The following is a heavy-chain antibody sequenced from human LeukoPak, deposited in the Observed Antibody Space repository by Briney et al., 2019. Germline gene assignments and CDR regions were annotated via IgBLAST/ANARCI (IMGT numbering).Heavy chain of an antibody. CDR1: GFTFRNHG. D-gene: IGHD2/OR15-2a*01. V-gene: IGHV3-33*01. J-gene: IGHJ4*02. CDR3: VRDRGALQYFDY. CDR2: IWYDGSNK. Sequence: PGGSLRLSCAASGFTFRNHGMHWIRQAPGKGLEWVAIIWYDGSNKYYAASVNGRFTISRDNSKNILYLQMNSLRDDDTAVYYCVRDRGALQYFDYWGQGTLVTVSS.